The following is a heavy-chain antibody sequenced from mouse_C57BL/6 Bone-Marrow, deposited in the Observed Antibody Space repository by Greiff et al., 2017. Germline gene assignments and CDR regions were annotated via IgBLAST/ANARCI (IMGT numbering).Heavy chain of an antibody. CDR2: INPYHGTT. V-gene: IGHV1-39*01. Sequence: EVQLQQSGPELVKPGASVKLSCKASGYSFTNYYMHWVKQSNGKSLEWIGVINPYHGTTNYNQKFKGKATLTVDQSSSTAYMQLNSLTSEDSAVYYCASGYDYDYAMDYWDQGTAVTVTA. D-gene: IGHD2-4*01. J-gene: IGHJ4*01. CDR3: ASGYDYDYAMDY. CDR1: GYSFTNYY.